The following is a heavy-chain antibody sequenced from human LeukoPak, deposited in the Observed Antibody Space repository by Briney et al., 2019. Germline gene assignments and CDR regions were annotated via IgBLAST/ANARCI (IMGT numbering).Heavy chain of an antibody. J-gene: IGHJ4*02. Sequence: SETLSLTCTVSGGSISSGDYYWSWIRQPPGKGLEWIGYIYYSGSTYYNPSLKSRVTISVDTSKNQFSLKLSSVTAADTAVYYCAGPVGAYGSNYVDYWGQGTLVTVSS. CDR1: GGSISSGDYY. CDR3: AGPVGAYGSNYVDY. CDR2: IYYSGST. V-gene: IGHV4-30-4*08. D-gene: IGHD3-10*01.